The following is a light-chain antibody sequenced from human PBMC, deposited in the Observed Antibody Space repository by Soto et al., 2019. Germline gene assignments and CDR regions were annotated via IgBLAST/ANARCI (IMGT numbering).Light chain of an antibody. CDR2: EAS. J-gene: IGKJ4*01. CDR1: QSIIRW. Sequence: DIQMTQSPSTLSASVGDRVTITCRASQSIIRWLAWYQQKPGKAPKFLIYEASNLESGVPSRFSGSGCGTEFTLTISSLQPDDFATYYCQQYDTYPLTFGGGTEVEIK. CDR3: QQYDTYPLT. V-gene: IGKV1-5*03.